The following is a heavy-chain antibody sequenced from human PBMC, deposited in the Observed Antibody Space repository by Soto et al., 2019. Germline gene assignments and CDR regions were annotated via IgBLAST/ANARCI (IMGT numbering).Heavy chain of an antibody. CDR1: GYSFTSYY. D-gene: IGHD5-18*01. J-gene: IGHJ5*02. CDR3: ARGPLVDSYGEYNWFDP. Sequence: ASVKVSSKASGYSFTSYYMHWVRQAPGPGLEWMGIINPSGGSTSYAQKFQGRVTMTRDTSTSTVYMELSSLRSEDTAVYYCARGPLVDSYGEYNWFDPWGQGTLVTVTS. V-gene: IGHV1-46*01. CDR2: INPSGGST.